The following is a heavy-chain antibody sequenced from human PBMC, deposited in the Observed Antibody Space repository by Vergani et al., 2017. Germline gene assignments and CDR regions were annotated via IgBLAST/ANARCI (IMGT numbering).Heavy chain of an antibody. CDR3: ARDLFVVVVAATFNFDY. V-gene: IGHV3-30-3*01. CDR2: ISYDGSNK. D-gene: IGHD2-15*01. J-gene: IGHJ4*02. CDR1: GFTFSSYA. Sequence: AASGFTFSSYAMHWVRQAPGKGLAWVAVISYDGSNKYYADSVKGRFTISRDNSKNTLYLQMNSLRAEDTAVYYCARDLFVVVVAATFNFDYWGQGTLVTVSS.